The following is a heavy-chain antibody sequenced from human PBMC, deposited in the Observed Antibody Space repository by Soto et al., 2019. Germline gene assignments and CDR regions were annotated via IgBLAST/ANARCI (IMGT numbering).Heavy chain of an antibody. Sequence: ASVKVSCKASGYTFTSYAMHWVRQAPGQRLEWMGWINAGNGNTKYSQKFQGRVTMTRDTSASTAYMELSRLRSEDTAVYYCAKAARPYYYCYGMDVWGQGTTVTVYS. CDR1: GYTFTSYA. D-gene: IGHD6-6*01. CDR3: AKAARPYYYCYGMDV. V-gene: IGHV1-3*01. J-gene: IGHJ6*01. CDR2: INAGNGNT.